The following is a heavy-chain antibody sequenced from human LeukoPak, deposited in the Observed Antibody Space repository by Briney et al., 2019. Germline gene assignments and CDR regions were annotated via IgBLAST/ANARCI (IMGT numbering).Heavy chain of an antibody. CDR1: VYTFTGYY. CDR2: INPNSGGT. Sequence: ASVKVSCKASVYTFTGYYMHWVRQAPGQGLEWMGWINPNSGGTNYAQKFQGRVTMTRDTSISTAYMELSRLRSDDTAVYYCAREADFWSGYPPRYYYMDVWGKGTTVTVSS. D-gene: IGHD3-3*01. CDR3: AREADFWSGYPPRYYYMDV. V-gene: IGHV1-2*02. J-gene: IGHJ6*03.